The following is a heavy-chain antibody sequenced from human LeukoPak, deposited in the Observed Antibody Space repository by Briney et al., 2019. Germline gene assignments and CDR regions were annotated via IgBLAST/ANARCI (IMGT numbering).Heavy chain of an antibody. V-gene: IGHV4-39*07. CDR1: GGSISSSSYY. CDR3: ARDLMVRGVRDNWFDP. Sequence: SETLSLTCTVSGGSISSSSYYWGWIRQPPGKGLEWIGSIYYSGSTYYNPSLKSRVTISVDTSKNQFSLKLSSVTAADTAVYYCARDLMVRGVRDNWFDPWGQGTLVTVSS. CDR2: IYYSGST. D-gene: IGHD3-10*01. J-gene: IGHJ5*02.